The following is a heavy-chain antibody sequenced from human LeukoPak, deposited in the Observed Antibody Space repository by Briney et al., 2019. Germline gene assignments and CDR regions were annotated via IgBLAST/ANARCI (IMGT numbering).Heavy chain of an antibody. J-gene: IGHJ4*02. CDR2: INHSGST. Sequence: SETLSLTCAVYGGSFSGYYWSWIRQPPGKGLEWIGEINHSGSTNYNPSLKSRVTISVDTSKNQFSLKLSSVTAADTAVYYCAKAGGYSSGWSFDYWGQGTLVTVSP. D-gene: IGHD6-19*01. CDR1: GGSFSGYY. CDR3: AKAGGYSSGWSFDY. V-gene: IGHV4-34*01.